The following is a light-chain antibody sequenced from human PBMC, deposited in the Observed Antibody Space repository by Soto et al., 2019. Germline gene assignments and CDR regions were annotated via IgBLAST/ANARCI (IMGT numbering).Light chain of an antibody. CDR3: SSYRAGGTVV. CDR1: GSDVGGYRY. V-gene: IGLV2-14*03. Sequence: QSVLTQPASVSGSPGQSITVSCTGTGSDVGGYRYVSWYQQHPGKAPKLIIYDVATRPSGISDRISGSKSGNTASLTISGVQPEDEADYFCSSYRAGGTVVCGGGTKLTVL. CDR2: DVA. J-gene: IGLJ2*01.